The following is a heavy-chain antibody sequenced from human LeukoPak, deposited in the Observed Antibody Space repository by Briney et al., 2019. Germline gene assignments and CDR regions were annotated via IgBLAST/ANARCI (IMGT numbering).Heavy chain of an antibody. CDR2: IWYDGSNK. J-gene: IGHJ4*02. V-gene: IGHV3-33*01. CDR3: ARAPIYDSSGYYFDY. Sequence: PGRSLRLSCAASGFAFSSYGMHWVRQAPGKGLEWVAVIWYDGSNKYYADSVKGRFTISRDNSKNTLYLQMNSLRAEDTAVYYCARAPIYDSSGYYFDYWGQGTLVTVSS. D-gene: IGHD3-22*01. CDR1: GFAFSSYG.